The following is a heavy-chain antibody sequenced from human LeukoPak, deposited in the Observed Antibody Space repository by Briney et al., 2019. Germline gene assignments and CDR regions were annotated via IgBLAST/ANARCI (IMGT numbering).Heavy chain of an antibody. CDR2: ISSSSSTI. CDR3: ARVLLWFGELLDY. D-gene: IGHD3-10*01. V-gene: IGHV3-48*04. CDR1: GFTFSSYS. J-gene: IGHJ4*02. Sequence: GGSLRLSCAASGFTFSSYSMNWVRQAPGKGLEWVSYISSSSSTIYYADSVKGRFTISRDNAKNSLYLQMNSLGAEDTAVYYCARVLLWFGELLDYWGQGTLVTVSS.